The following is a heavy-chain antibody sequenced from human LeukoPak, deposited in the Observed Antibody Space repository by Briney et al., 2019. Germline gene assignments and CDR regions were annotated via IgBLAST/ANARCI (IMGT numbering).Heavy chain of an antibody. CDR1: GYSISSGYY. J-gene: IGHJ4*02. CDR3: ARGPGDYDILTDLLLDY. D-gene: IGHD3-9*01. CDR2: IYHSGST. V-gene: IGHV4-38-2*02. Sequence: PSETLSLTCTVSGYSISSGYYWGWIRQPPGKGLEWIGSIYHSGSTYYNPSLKSRVTISVDTSKNQFSLKLSSVTAADTAVYYCARGPGDYDILTDLLLDYWGQGTLVTVSS.